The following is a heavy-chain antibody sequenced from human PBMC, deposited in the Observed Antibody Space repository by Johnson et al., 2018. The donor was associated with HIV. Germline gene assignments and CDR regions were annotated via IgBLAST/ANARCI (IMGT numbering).Heavy chain of an antibody. D-gene: IGHD6-13*01. CDR2: IWYDGSNK. Sequence: QVQLVESGGGVVQPGRSLRLSCAASGFTFSSYGMHWVRQAPGQGLEWVAVIWYDGSNKYYADSVKGRFTISRDNSKNTLYLQMNSLRAEDTAIYYCVKGMDSSSWYAFDIWGQGTMVTVSS. V-gene: IGHV3-33*06. CDR1: GFTFSSYG. J-gene: IGHJ3*02. CDR3: VKGMDSSSWYAFDI.